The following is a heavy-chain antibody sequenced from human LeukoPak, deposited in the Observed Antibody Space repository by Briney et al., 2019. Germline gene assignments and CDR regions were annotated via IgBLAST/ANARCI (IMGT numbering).Heavy chain of an antibody. CDR1: GFTFSSYA. Sequence: GGSLRLSCAASGFTFSSYAMSWVRQAPGKGLEWVSFISPSADRTSNADSVEGRFTISRDNPRSTLYLQMNSLRDEDTAVYYCAIMHGYYDGSSYWVQWGQGTLVTVSS. V-gene: IGHV3-23*01. CDR3: AIMHGYYDGSSYWVQ. D-gene: IGHD3-22*01. CDR2: ISPSADRT. J-gene: IGHJ4*02.